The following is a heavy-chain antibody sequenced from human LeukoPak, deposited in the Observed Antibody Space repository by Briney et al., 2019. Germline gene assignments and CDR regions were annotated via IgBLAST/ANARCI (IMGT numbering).Heavy chain of an antibody. CDR1: GFTFSSYA. CDR2: ISYDGSNK. Sequence: GGSLRLSCAASGFTFSSYAMHWVRQAPGKGLEWVAVISYDGSNKYYADSVKGRFTISRDNSKNTLYLQMNSLRAEHTAVYYCARDARSVVVPAAILFDYWGQGTLVTVSS. J-gene: IGHJ4*02. CDR3: ARDARSVVVPAAILFDY. D-gene: IGHD2-2*02. V-gene: IGHV3-30*01.